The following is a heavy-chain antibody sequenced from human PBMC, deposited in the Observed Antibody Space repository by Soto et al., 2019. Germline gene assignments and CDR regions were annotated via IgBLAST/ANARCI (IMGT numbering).Heavy chain of an antibody. D-gene: IGHD6-13*01. CDR2: MNPNSGNT. Sequence: QVQLVQSGAEVKKPGASVKVSCKASGYTFTSYDINWVRQATGQGLEWMGWMNPNSGNTGYAQKFQGRVTMTRNTSISTAYMELSSLRSEDTAVYYCVRGRDPTYIAAAGPESDYWGQGTLVTVSS. CDR1: GYTFTSYD. J-gene: IGHJ4*02. V-gene: IGHV1-8*01. CDR3: VRGRDPTYIAAAGPESDY.